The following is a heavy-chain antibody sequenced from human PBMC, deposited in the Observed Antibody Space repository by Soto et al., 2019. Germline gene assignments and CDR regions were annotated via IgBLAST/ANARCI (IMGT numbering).Heavy chain of an antibody. D-gene: IGHD3-16*01. Sequence: SETLSLTCTVSGGSTSSDNYWSWIRQPPGKGLEWIGHIYYSGNTDYNPSLKSRLAISIDTSKNQFSLKLSSVTAADTAVYFCAREGGESSDGLYYFDSWGQGSLVTVS. V-gene: IGHV4-30-4*01. CDR1: GGSTSSDNY. CDR3: AREGGESSDGLYYFDS. CDR2: IYYSGNT. J-gene: IGHJ4*02.